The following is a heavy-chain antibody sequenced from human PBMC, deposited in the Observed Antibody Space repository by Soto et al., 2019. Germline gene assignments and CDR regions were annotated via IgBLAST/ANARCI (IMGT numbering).Heavy chain of an antibody. CDR2: IIPILGTA. Sequence: GASVKVSCKSSGCTFSSYTITWVRQAPGQGLEWMGGIIPILGTANYAQKFQARVTITADESTSTAYMELSSLRSEDTAVYYCARDRGPSSGYYPYWFDPWGQGTLVTVSS. V-gene: IGHV1-69*13. J-gene: IGHJ5*02. CDR3: ARDRGPSSGYYPYWFDP. D-gene: IGHD3-22*01. CDR1: GCTFSSYT.